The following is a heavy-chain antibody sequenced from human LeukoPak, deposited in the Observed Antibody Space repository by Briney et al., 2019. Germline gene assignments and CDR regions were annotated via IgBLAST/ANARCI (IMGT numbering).Heavy chain of an antibody. D-gene: IGHD2-2*01. Sequence: GASVKVSCKASGGTFSSYAISWVRQAPGQGLEWMGGIVPIFGTANYAQKFQGRVTITTDESTSTAYMELSSLRSEDTAVYYCARADIVVVPAAFDVWGKGTTVTVSS. CDR1: GGTFSSYA. J-gene: IGHJ6*04. CDR2: IVPIFGTA. CDR3: ARADIVVVPAAFDV. V-gene: IGHV1-69*05.